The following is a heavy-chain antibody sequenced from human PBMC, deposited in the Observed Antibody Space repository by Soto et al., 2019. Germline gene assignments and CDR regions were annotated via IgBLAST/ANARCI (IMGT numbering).Heavy chain of an antibody. J-gene: IGHJ3*01. CDR1: GFIFSNYA. V-gene: IGHV3-23*01. Sequence: EVQLLESGGGLIQPGGSLRLSCAASGFIFSNYAMNWVRQAPGKGLEWVSSVSDSGVATHFADSVKGRFSISRDNSKNTQSLQMNSLRAKDTAVYYCARQGETGYTSGWKDDAFDVWGQGTVVTVSA. D-gene: IGHD6-19*01. CDR3: ARQGETGYTSGWKDDAFDV. CDR2: VSDSGVAT.